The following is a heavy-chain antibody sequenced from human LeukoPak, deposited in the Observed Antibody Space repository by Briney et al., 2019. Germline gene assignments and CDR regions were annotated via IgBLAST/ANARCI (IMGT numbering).Heavy chain of an antibody. D-gene: IGHD6-13*01. CDR3: ARDGSSWFFDY. Sequence: PSETLSLTCTVSGGSISSYYWSWIRQPPGKGLEWIGYIYYSGSTNYNPSLKSRVTISVDTSKNQFSLKLSSETAADTAVYYCARDGSSWFFDYWGQGTLVTVSS. J-gene: IGHJ4*02. CDR1: GGSISSYY. V-gene: IGHV4-59*01. CDR2: IYYSGST.